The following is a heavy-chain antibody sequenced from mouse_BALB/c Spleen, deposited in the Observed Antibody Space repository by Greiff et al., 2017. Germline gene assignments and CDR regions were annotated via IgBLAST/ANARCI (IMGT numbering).Heavy chain of an antibody. CDR1: GFSLSTSGMG. V-gene: IGHV8-12*01. D-gene: IGHD2-4*01. Sequence: QVTLKESGPGILQPSQTLSLTCSFSGFSLSTSGMGVSWIRQPSGMGLEWLAHIYWDDDKRYNPSLKSRLTISKDTSSNQVFLQITSVDTADTATYYCSRSMITTGYYYAMDHWGKGTSDTVSS. J-gene: IGHJ4*01. CDR2: IYWDDDK. CDR3: SRSMITTGYYYAMDH.